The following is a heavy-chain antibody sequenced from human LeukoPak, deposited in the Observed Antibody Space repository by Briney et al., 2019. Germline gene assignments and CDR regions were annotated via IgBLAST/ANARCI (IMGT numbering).Heavy chain of an antibody. D-gene: IGHD3-22*01. J-gene: IGHJ3*02. CDR1: GFTFSSYG. V-gene: IGHV3-33*01. CDR2: IWNDGSNK. Sequence: GGSLRLSCAASGFTFSSYGMHWVRQASGKGLEWVAVIWNDGSNKYYADSVKGRFTISRDNSKNTLYPQMNSLRAEDTAVYYCARIHSLYYYDSSGYGAFDIWGQGTMVTVSS. CDR3: ARIHSLYYYDSSGYGAFDI.